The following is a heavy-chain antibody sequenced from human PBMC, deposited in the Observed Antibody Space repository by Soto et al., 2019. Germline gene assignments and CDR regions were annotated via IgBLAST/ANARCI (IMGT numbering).Heavy chain of an antibody. Sequence: QVQLVQSGAEVREPGASVKVSCKASGYSFTGLDINWVRQTTGQGLEWMGWMQPSSGRTGYAQKFQGRVTMTRDTSINTAYMELSSLTSDDTAFYYCARELLLLPDYWGQGTLVTVSS. V-gene: IGHV1-8*01. CDR2: MQPSSGRT. CDR3: ARELLLLPDY. CDR1: GYSFTGLD. J-gene: IGHJ4*02. D-gene: IGHD2-15*01.